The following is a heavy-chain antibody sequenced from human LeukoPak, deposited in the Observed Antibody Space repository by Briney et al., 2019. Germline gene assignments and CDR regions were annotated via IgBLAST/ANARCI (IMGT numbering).Heavy chain of an antibody. CDR1: GGSFSGYY. CDR2: INHSGST. V-gene: IGHV4-34*01. Sequence: SETLALTCAVYGGSFSGYYWSWIRQPPGEGLEWIGEINHSGSTNYNPSLKSRVTISVDTSKNQFSLKLSSVTAADTAVYYCARAYRGRDRYFDLWGRGTLVTVSS. CDR3: ARAYRGRDRYFDL. D-gene: IGHD2-2*02. J-gene: IGHJ2*01.